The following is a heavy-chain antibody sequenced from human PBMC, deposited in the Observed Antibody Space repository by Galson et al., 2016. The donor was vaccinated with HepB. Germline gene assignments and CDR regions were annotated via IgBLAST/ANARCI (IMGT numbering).Heavy chain of an antibody. J-gene: IGHJ4*02. CDR3: ARRYCSGGSCYPYYFDY. Sequence: SETLSLTCTVSGGSISSSSYYWGWIRQPPGKGLEYIGSIYYSGSTYYDPSLKSRVTISVDTSKNQFSLRLTSVTAADTAVYYCARRYCSGGSCYPYYFDYWGQGTLVTVSS. D-gene: IGHD2-15*01. CDR2: IYYSGST. CDR1: GGSISSSSYY. V-gene: IGHV4-39*01.